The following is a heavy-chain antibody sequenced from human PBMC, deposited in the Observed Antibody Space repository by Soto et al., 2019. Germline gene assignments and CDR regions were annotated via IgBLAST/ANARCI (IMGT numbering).Heavy chain of an antibody. CDR1: GFTFSDHY. Sequence: GGSLRLSCAASGFTFSDHYMDWVRQAPGKGLEWVGRTRNKANSYTTEYAASVKGRFTTSRDDSKNSLYLQMNSLKTEDTAVYYCARDLYSYGFDYWGQGTLVTVSS. V-gene: IGHV3-72*01. CDR2: TRNKANSYTT. D-gene: IGHD5-18*01. CDR3: ARDLYSYGFDY. J-gene: IGHJ4*02.